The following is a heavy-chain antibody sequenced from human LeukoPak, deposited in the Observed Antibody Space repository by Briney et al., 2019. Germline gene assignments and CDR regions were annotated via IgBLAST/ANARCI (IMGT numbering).Heavy chain of an antibody. CDR2: ICHSGST. Sequence: SGTLSLTCGVSGGSISSSYWWSWVRQSPGKGLEWIGEICHSGSTNYNPSLKSRVTISVDQSKNQFSLKLSSVTAADTAVYYCARRRNDAFDIWGQGTMVTVSS. CDR3: ARRRNDAFDI. CDR1: GGSISSSYW. J-gene: IGHJ3*02. V-gene: IGHV4-4*02.